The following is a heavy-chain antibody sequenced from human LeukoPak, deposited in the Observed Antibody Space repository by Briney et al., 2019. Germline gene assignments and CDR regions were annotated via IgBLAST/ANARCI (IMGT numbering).Heavy chain of an antibody. Sequence: SETLSLTCAVYGDSLYGHYWSWIRQSPGKGLEWIGEGSDSGGTKFNPCLKSRATISADPSKNQFPLRLSSVTAADTAVYHCAKNGQSGFSFDPWGQGTLVTVYS. V-gene: IGHV4-34*01. D-gene: IGHD1-26*01. J-gene: IGHJ5*02. CDR2: GSDSGGT. CDR1: GDSLYGHY. CDR3: AKNGQSGFSFDP.